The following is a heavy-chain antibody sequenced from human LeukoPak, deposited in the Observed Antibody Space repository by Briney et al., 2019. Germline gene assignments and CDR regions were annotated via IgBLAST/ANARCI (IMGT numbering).Heavy chain of an antibody. V-gene: IGHV3-23*01. CDR3: ARNQDSSWYYYYMDV. D-gene: IGHD6-13*01. Sequence: GGSLRLSCAASGFTFNNYAMSRVRQAPGKGLGWVSTITGSGGSTYSADSVKGRLTISRDNSKNTLYLQMNSLRADDTALYYCARNQDSSWYYYYMDVWGKGTTVTVSS. J-gene: IGHJ6*03. CDR1: GFTFNNYA. CDR2: ITGSGGST.